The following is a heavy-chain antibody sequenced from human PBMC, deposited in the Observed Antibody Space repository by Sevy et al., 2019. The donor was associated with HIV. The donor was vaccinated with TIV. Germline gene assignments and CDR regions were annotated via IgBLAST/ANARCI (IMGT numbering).Heavy chain of an antibody. V-gene: IGHV3-48*01. CDR3: ARDGLPAPDKFDY. Sequence: GGSLRLSCVASGFTFKTYNMNWVRQAPGKGLEWVSYVTSSSSIIYYADSVRDRFTISRDNAKNSLYLQMNSLRPEDTAVYFCARDGLPAPDKFDYWGQGTQVTVSS. J-gene: IGHJ4*02. D-gene: IGHD6-13*01. CDR1: GFTFKTYN. CDR2: VTSSSSII.